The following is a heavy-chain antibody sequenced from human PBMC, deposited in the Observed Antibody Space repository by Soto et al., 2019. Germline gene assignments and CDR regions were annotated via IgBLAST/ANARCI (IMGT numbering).Heavy chain of an antibody. CDR3: MGYGGYSV. V-gene: IGHV3-53*01. CDR1: GFTVSGNH. Sequence: EVQPVESGGGLIQPGGALRLSCAASGFTVSGNHISWVRQAPGKGLEWVSVILGGGTTDYADSVKGRFTISRDNSKNTVFLQMNSLSGEDTAVYYCMGYGGYSVWGQGTLVTVSS. CDR2: ILGGGTT. D-gene: IGHD4-17*01. J-gene: IGHJ4*02.